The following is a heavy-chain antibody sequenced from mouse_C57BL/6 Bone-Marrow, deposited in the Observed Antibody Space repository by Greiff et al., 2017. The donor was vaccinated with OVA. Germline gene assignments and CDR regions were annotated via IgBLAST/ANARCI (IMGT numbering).Heavy chain of an antibody. CDR2: ISDGGSYT. V-gene: IGHV5-4*03. Sequence: EVKLMESGGGLVKPGGSLKLSCAASGFTFSSYAMSWVRQTPEKRLEWVATISDGGSYTYYPDNVKGRFTISRDNAKNNLYLQMSHLKSEDTAMYDWARSIYYGYDWYFDVWGTGTTVTVSS. J-gene: IGHJ1*03. CDR1: GFTFSSYA. D-gene: IGHD2-2*01. CDR3: ARSIYYGYDWYFDV.